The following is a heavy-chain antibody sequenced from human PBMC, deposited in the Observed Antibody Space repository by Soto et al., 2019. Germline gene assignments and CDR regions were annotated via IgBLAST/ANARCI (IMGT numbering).Heavy chain of an antibody. V-gene: IGHV1-3*01. D-gene: IGHD1-26*01. Sequence: ASVKVSCKASGYTFTNYAMHWVRQAPGQRLEWMGWINAGNGNTKYSQKFQGRVTITRDTSASTAYMELSSLRSEDTALYYCARGGSLYGYFDLWGRSTLVTDSS. CDR2: INAGNGNT. J-gene: IGHJ2*01. CDR3: ARGGSLYGYFDL. CDR1: GYTFTNYA.